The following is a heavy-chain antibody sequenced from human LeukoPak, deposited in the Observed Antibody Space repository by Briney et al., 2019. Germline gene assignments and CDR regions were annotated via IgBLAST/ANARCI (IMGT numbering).Heavy chain of an antibody. CDR3: ARGRGHIWGSYRYTPPFDY. CDR2: IIPILGIA. J-gene: IGHJ4*02. D-gene: IGHD3-16*02. Sequence: GASVKVSCKASGYTFTSYGISWVRQAPGQGLEWMGRIIPILGIANYAQKFQGRVTITADKSTSTAYMELSSLRSEDTAVYYCARGRGHIWGSYRYTPPFDYWGQGTLVTVSS. V-gene: IGHV1-69*04. CDR1: GYTFTSYG.